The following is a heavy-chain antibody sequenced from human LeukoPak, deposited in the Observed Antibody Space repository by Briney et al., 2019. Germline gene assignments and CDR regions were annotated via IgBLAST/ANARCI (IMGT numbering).Heavy chain of an antibody. J-gene: IGHJ4*02. CDR1: GFTFSSYG. V-gene: IGHV3-33*06. CDR3: AKSREVRGVIGFDY. CDR2: IWYDGSNK. Sequence: GGSLRLSCAASGFTFSSYGMHWVRQAPGKGLEWVAVIWYDGSNKYYADSVKGRFTISRDNSKNTLYLQMNSLRAEDTAVYYCAKSREVRGVIGFDYWGQGTLVTVSS. D-gene: IGHD3-10*01.